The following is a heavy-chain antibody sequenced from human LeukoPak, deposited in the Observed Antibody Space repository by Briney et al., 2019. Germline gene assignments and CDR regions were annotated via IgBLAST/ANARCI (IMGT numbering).Heavy chain of an antibody. D-gene: IGHD2-2*01. CDR1: GFTFSSYS. CDR2: ISSSSSSYI. Sequence: PGGSLRLSCAASGFTFSSYSMDWVRQAPGKGLEWVSSISSSSSSYIYYADSVKGRFTISRDNAKNSLYLQMNSLRAEDTAVYYCATEGTLEVVVPAAKYYWGQGTLVTVSS. CDR3: ATEGTLEVVVPAAKYY. J-gene: IGHJ4*02. V-gene: IGHV3-21*01.